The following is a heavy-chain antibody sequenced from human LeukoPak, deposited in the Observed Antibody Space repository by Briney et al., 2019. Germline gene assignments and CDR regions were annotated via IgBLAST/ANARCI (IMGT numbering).Heavy chain of an antibody. D-gene: IGHD6-6*01. Sequence: SETLSLTCTVSGGSISSYYWSWIRQPPGKGLEWIGYIYYSGSTNYNPSLKSRVTISVDTSKNQFSLKLSSVTAADTTVYCCVRYGIQLVRENWFDPWGQGTLVTVSS. CDR1: GGSISSYY. CDR2: IYYSGST. CDR3: VRYGIQLVRENWFDP. J-gene: IGHJ5*02. V-gene: IGHV4-59*01.